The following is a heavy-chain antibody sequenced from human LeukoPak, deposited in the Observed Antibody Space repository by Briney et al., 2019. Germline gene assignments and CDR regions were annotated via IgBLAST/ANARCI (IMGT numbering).Heavy chain of an antibody. Sequence: PSETLSLTCTVSGGSITSDYWSWIRQPPGKGLEWIGYISYSGSTSYDPSLKSRVTISGDSSKKQFSLKLSSVNAADTAVYYCARFYYDSRGYWYYFDYWGQGTLVTVSS. CDR2: ISYSGST. J-gene: IGHJ4*02. CDR3: ARFYYDSRGYWYYFDY. V-gene: IGHV4-59*08. D-gene: IGHD3-22*01. CDR1: GGSITSDY.